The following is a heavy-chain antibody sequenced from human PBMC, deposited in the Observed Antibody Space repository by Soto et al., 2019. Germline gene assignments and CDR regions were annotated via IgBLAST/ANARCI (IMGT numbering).Heavy chain of an antibody. D-gene: IGHD3-16*02. CDR1: GGSISSYY. J-gene: IGHJ4*02. CDR2: IYYSGST. Sequence: SETLSLTCTVSGGSISSYYWSWIRQPPGKGLEWIGYIYYSGSTNYNPSLKSRVTISVDTSKNQFSLKLSSVTAADTAVYYCARERNYDYIWGSYRPGYYFDYWGQGTLVTVSS. V-gene: IGHV4-59*01. CDR3: ARERNYDYIWGSYRPGYYFDY.